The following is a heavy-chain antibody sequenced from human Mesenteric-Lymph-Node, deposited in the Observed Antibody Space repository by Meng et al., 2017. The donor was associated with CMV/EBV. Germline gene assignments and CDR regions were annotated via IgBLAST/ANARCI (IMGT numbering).Heavy chain of an antibody. CDR2: IYWDDDK. V-gene: IGHV2-5*02. CDR3: AHTPYSSSWGRYFDY. J-gene: IGHJ4*02. CDR1: GFSLRSGGVG. D-gene: IGHD6-13*01. Sequence: GFSLRSGGVGVGWIRQPPGKALEWLGLIYWDDDKRYSPSLQSRLTITKDTSKNQVVLTMTKMEPVDTATYYCAHTPYSSSWGRYFDYWGQGTLVTVSS.